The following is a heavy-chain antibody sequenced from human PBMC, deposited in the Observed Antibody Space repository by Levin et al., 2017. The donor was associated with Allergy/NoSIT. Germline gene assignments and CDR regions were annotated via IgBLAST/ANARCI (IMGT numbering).Heavy chain of an antibody. Sequence: LSLTCAASGFTFSSYWMHWVRQAPGKGLVWVSRINSDGSSTSYADSVKGRFTISRDNAKNTLYLQMNSLRAEDTAVYYCARAPQRQYYYYYYYMDVWGKGTTVTVSS. J-gene: IGHJ6*03. CDR3: ARAPQRQYYYYYYYMDV. V-gene: IGHV3-74*01. CDR2: INSDGSST. CDR1: GFTFSSYW.